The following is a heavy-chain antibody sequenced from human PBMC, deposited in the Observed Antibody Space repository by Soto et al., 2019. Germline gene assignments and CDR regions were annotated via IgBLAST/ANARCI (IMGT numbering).Heavy chain of an antibody. D-gene: IGHD6-13*01. CDR2: INAGNGNT. CDR3: ARDGGIAAAGTPYYYYGMDV. J-gene: IGHJ6*02. CDR1: GYTFTSYA. V-gene: IGHV1-3*01. Sequence: ASVQVSCKASGYTFTSYAMHWVRQAPGQRLEWMGWINAGNGNTKYSQKFQGRVTITRDTSASTAYMELSSLRSEDTTVYYCARDGGIAAAGTPYYYYGMDVWGQGTTVTGSS.